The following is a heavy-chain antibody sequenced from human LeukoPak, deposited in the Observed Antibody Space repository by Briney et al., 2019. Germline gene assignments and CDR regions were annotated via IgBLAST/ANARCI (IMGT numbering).Heavy chain of an antibody. CDR1: GYTFSSYD. V-gene: IGHV1-8*01. CDR2: MSPSSGNT. Sequence: ASVKVSCKASGYTFSSYDINWVRQATGQGLEWMGWMSPSSGNTDYAQKFQGRVTMTRNTSLSTAYMELSSLTSEDTAVYYCARGARKRGYNWLDPWGQGTLVTVSS. D-gene: IGHD1-26*01. J-gene: IGHJ5*02. CDR3: ARGARKRGYNWLDP.